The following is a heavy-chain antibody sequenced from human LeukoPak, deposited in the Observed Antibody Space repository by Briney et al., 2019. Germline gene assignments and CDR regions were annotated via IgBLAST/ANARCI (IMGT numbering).Heavy chain of an antibody. D-gene: IGHD3-10*01. J-gene: IGHJ4*02. CDR1: GYTFSGHG. Sequence: GGSLRLSCAVSGYTFSGHGMHWVRQVPGKGLEWVASISGGGSDTYNEDAVKGRFTISRDNYKSTLSLQMNSLRAEDTAVYYCAKGGAYGSGSYCDYWGQGTLVTVSS. CDR3: AKGGAYGSGSYCDY. CDR2: ISGGGSDT. V-gene: IGHV3-23*02.